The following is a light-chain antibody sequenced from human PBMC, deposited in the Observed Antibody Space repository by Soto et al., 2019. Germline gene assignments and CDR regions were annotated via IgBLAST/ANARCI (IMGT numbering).Light chain of an antibody. J-gene: IGKJ1*01. Sequence: EIVLTQSPATLSLSPGERATLSCRASQSVSSYLAWYQQKPGQAPRLLIYDASNRATGIPARFSGSGSGTDFTLTISSLEPEDFALYYCQQYNTWPLSWAFGQGTKVEI. V-gene: IGKV3-11*01. CDR3: QQYNTWPLSWA. CDR2: DAS. CDR1: QSVSSY.